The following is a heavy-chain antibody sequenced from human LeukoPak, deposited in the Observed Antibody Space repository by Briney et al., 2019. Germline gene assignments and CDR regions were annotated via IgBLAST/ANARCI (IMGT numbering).Heavy chain of an antibody. CDR3: ARHVGNDYSNYDYYYMDV. Sequence: GESLKISCKGSGYNFISYGIGWVRQMPGKGLEWMGIIYPGDSDTRYSPSFQGQVTISADKSISTVYLQWSSLKASDTAMYYCARHVGNDYSNYDYYYMDVWGKGTTVTVSS. CDR1: GYNFISYG. D-gene: IGHD4-11*01. J-gene: IGHJ6*03. CDR2: IYPGDSDT. V-gene: IGHV5-51*01.